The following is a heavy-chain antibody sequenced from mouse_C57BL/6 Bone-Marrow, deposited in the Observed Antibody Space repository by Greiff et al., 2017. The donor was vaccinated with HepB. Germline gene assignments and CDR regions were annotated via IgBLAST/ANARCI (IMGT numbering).Heavy chain of an antibody. J-gene: IGHJ4*01. V-gene: IGHV14-2*01. CDR3: PRSNLYAMDY. Sequence: VQLQQSGAELVRPGASVTLSCKASGYTFTDYEMHWVKQTPVHGLEWIGRIDPEDGETKYAPKFQGKATITADTSSNTAYLQLSSLTSEDTAVYYCPRSNLYAMDYWGQGTSVTVSS. CDR1: GYTFTDYE. CDR2: IDPEDGET. D-gene: IGHD2-5*01.